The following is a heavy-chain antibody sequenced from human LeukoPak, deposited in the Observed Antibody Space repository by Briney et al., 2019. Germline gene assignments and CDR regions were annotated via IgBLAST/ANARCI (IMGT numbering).Heavy chain of an antibody. Sequence: SETLSLTCAVYGGSFSGYYWSWIRQPPGKGLEWIGEINHSGSTNYNPSLQSRVTISVDTSKNQFSLKLSSVTAADTAVYYCARRPVVVPARGAFDIWGQGTMVTVSS. CDR3: ARRPVVVPARGAFDI. CDR2: INHSGST. CDR1: GGSFSGYY. D-gene: IGHD2-2*01. J-gene: IGHJ3*02. V-gene: IGHV4-34*01.